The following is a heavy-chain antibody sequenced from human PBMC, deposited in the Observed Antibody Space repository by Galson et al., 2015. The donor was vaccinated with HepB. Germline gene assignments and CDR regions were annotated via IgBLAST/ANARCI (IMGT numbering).Heavy chain of an antibody. J-gene: IGHJ4*02. Sequence: SVKVSCKASGYTFTSYAMNWVRQAPGQGLEWMGWINTNTGNPTYAQGFTGRFVFSLDTSVSTAYLQISSLKAEDTAVYYCARDLTNYDILTGYYNVAYYFDYWGQGTLVTVSS. CDR1: GYTFTSYA. CDR3: ARDLTNYDILTGYYNVAYYFDY. V-gene: IGHV7-4-1*02. D-gene: IGHD3-9*01. CDR2: INTNTGNP.